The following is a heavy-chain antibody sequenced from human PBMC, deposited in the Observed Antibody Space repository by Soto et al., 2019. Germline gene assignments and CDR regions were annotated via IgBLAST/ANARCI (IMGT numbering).Heavy chain of an antibody. J-gene: IGHJ4*02. D-gene: IGHD1-26*01. CDR1: GFSFSSYA. V-gene: IGHV3-23*01. CDR3: AKSQGPVGTVTRSTVRYSSFYFDL. Sequence: GGSLRLSCTASGFSFSSYAMSWVRQAPGGGLEWVSFVGGGGGTTFSADSVKGRFTISRDNSKNTVYLQMSSLRPEDTAIYYCAKSQGPVGTVTRSTVRYSSFYFDLWGQGTQVTVSS. CDR2: VGGGGGTT.